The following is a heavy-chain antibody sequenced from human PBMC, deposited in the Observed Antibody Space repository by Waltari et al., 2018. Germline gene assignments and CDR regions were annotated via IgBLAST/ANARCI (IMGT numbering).Heavy chain of an antibody. J-gene: IGHJ6*02. D-gene: IGHD3-9*01. CDR2: MKTGSDGRAT. V-gene: IGHV3-15*01. Sequence: EVYLVESGGGLVQPGGSLRLSCEASGFTFSDASLTWVRRDRGKGWEVGGQMKTGSDGRATDYATPGTGRFHLSRDDSKDMLYLQMNSLKTEDTAVYYCTRGRYYDILTRLYYYGMDVWGQGTTVTVS. CDR3: TRGRYYDILTRLYYYGMDV. CDR1: GFTFSDAS.